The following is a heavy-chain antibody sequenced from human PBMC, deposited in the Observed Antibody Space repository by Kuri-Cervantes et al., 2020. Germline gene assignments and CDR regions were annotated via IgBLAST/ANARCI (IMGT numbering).Heavy chain of an antibody. D-gene: IGHD3-22*01. CDR3: ARADGSSGLPS. V-gene: IGHV3-30-3*01. Sequence: GESLKISCAASGFTFSSYSMHWVRQAPGKGLEWVAVVSYDGSNKYYADSVKGRFTISRDNSKNTLYLQMNSLRAEDTAVYYCARADGSSGLPSWGQGTLVTVSS. J-gene: IGHJ4*02. CDR1: GFTFSSYS. CDR2: VSYDGSNK.